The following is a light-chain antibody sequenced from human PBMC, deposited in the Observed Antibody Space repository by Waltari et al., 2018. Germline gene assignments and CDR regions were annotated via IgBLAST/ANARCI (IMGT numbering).Light chain of an antibody. CDR2: DAS. Sequence: EIVLTQSPATLSLSPGERATLSCRASQSVGSYLAWYQQKPGQTHRLLIYDASNRATGIPARFSGSGSGTDFTLTISSLEPEDFAIYYCQQRSNRPLTFGGGTKVEIK. CDR3: QQRSNRPLT. V-gene: IGKV3-11*01. CDR1: QSVGSY. J-gene: IGKJ4*01.